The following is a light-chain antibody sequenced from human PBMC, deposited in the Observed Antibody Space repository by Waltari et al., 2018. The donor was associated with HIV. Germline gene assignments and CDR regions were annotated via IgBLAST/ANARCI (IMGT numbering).Light chain of an antibody. Sequence: QSALTQPASVSGSPGQSITISCTGTSSDVGSYNLVSWYQQYPGKAPKLMIYEGSKRPSVVSNRFSGSKSGNTASLTISGLQAEDEADYYCCSYAGSLCGTGTTVTVL. CDR3: CSYAGSL. V-gene: IGLV2-23*01. J-gene: IGLJ1*01. CDR2: EGS. CDR1: SSDVGSYNL.